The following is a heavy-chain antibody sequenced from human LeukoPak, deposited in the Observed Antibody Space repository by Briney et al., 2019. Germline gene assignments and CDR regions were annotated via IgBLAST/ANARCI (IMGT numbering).Heavy chain of an antibody. D-gene: IGHD3-22*01. V-gene: IGHV4-59*01. Sequence: SETLSLTCTVSGGSISSYYWSWIRQPPGKGLEWIGDIYYSGRTNYNPSLKSRVTISVDTSKNQFSLKLSSVTAADTAVYYCARVKVIDAFDIWGQGTMVTVSS. CDR2: IYYSGRT. CDR3: ARVKVIDAFDI. J-gene: IGHJ3*02. CDR1: GGSISSYY.